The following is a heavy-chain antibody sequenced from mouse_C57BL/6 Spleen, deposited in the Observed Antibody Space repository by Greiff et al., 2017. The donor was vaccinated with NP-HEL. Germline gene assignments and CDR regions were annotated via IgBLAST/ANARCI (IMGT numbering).Heavy chain of an antibody. CDR2: IWSGGST. V-gene: IGHV2-2*01. Sequence: VQLKESGPGLVQPSQSLSITCTVSGFSLTSYGVHWVRQSPGKGLEWLGVIWSGGSTDYNAAFISRLSIRKDNYKSQVFFKMNSLQADETAIYYCASPLYDYDAVWYFDVWGTGTTVTVSS. CDR1: GFSLTSYG. D-gene: IGHD2-4*01. J-gene: IGHJ1*03. CDR3: ASPLYDYDAVWYFDV.